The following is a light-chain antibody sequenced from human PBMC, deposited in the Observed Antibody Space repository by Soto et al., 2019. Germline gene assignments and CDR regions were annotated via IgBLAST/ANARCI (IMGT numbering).Light chain of an antibody. CDR1: QSLLHSNGYHY. J-gene: IGKJ5*01. V-gene: IGKV2-28*01. Sequence: ASISCRTSQSLLHSNGYHYLDWYLQKPGQSPQLLIYLSSNRSSGVPDMFSGSRSGTDFTLKISRVEAEAVGIYCGMHALQTPIAFGQGTRLEIK. CDR2: LSS. CDR3: MHALQTPIA.